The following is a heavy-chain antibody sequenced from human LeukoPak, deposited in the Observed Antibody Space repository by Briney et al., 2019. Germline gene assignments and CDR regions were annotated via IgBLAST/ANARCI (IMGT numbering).Heavy chain of an antibody. CDR1: RYTFTSYA. J-gene: IGHJ3*01. V-gene: IGHV1-3*01. CDR3: VSGILGDAFDF. CDR2: ISAGNGNT. Sequence: ASVKVSCKASRYTFTSYAMHWVRQAPGQRLEWMGWISAGNGNTRYSQKYQGRVTITRDTSASTAYMEMSSLRSEDTAAYYCVSGILGDAFDFWGQGTMVTVTS. D-gene: IGHD5-18*01.